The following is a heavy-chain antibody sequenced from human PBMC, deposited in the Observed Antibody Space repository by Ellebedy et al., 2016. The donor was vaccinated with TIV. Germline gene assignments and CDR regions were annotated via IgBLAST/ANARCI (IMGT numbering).Heavy chain of an antibody. CDR2: ISAYNGKK. J-gene: IGHJ4*02. CDR3: ARWGGWPPYYYDY. Sequence: ASVKVSCXASGYIFTGYGFSWVRQAPGQGLEWMGWISAYNGKKDYPQKFQGRVTMTTDTSTSTAYMEVRSLRSDDTAVYYCARWGGWPPYYYDYWGQGTLVTVSS. V-gene: IGHV1-18*01. CDR1: GYIFTGYG. D-gene: IGHD3-10*01.